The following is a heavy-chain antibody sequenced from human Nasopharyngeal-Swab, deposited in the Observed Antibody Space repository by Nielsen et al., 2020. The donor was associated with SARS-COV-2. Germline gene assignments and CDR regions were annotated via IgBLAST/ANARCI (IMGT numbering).Heavy chain of an antibody. J-gene: IGHJ3*02. D-gene: IGHD2-2*02. V-gene: IGHV3-7*01. CDR2: IKQDGSEK. CDR3: AREAPIGYCSSTSCYTGNAFDI. Sequence: GGSLRLSCAASGFTFSSYWMSWVRQAPGKGQEWVANIKQDGSEKYYVDSVKGRFTISRDNAKNSLYLQMNSLRAEDTAVYYCAREAPIGYCSSTSCYTGNAFDIWGQGTMVTVSS. CDR1: GFTFSSYW.